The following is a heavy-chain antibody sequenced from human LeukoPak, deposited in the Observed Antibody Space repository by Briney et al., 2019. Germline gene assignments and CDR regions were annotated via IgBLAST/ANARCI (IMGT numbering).Heavy chain of an antibody. CDR2: ISHDGTDK. CDR3: VQRGGLDY. Sequence: PGGSLRLSCAASGFTVSSNYMSWVRQAPGKGLEWVAIISHDGTDKYYADSVEGRFTISRDNSKNALHLQMNSLRIEDTAVYYCVQRGGLDYWGQGTLVTVSS. J-gene: IGHJ4*02. CDR1: GFTVSSNY. D-gene: IGHD3-16*01. V-gene: IGHV3-30*03.